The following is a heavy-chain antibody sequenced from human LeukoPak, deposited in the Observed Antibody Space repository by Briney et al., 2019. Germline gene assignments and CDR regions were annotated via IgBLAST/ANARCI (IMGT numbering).Heavy chain of an antibody. CDR1: GFTVSGNY. D-gene: IGHD6-19*01. V-gene: IGHV3-23*01. J-gene: IGHJ4*02. CDR2: ISGSGGST. CDR3: AKEGVEPVAGTAGDY. Sequence: PGGSLRLSCAASGFTVSGNYMSWVRQAPGKGLEWVSAISGSGGSTYYADSVKGRFTISRDNSKNTLYLQMNSLRAEDTAVYYCAKEGVEPVAGTAGDYWGQGTLVTVSS.